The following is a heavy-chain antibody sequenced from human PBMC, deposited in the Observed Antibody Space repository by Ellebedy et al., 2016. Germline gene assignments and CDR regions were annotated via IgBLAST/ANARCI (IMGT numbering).Heavy chain of an antibody. CDR3: ARLGLQWVGEADYHHYGMDI. CDR1: GASVRSNDYY. CDR2: SFYSGTT. Sequence: SETLSLTXTVSGASVRSNDYYWSWIRQPPGKGLEWIGCSFYSGTTNYNPSLTRRVSISVDTSKDQFSLKVRSVTAADTATYYCARLGLQWVGEADYHHYGMDIWGQGTTVTVSS. J-gene: IGHJ6*02. V-gene: IGHV4-61*08. D-gene: IGHD3-10*01.